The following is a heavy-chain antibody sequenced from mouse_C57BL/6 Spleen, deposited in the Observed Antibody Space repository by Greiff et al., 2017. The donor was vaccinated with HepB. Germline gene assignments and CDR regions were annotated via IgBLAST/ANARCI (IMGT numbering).Heavy chain of an antibody. D-gene: IGHD2-3*01. CDR1: GYTFTDYN. CDR3: AHDGYYWFAY. CDR2: INPNNGGT. V-gene: IGHV1-22*01. J-gene: IGHJ3*01. Sequence: EVQLQQSGPELVKPGASVKMSCKASGYTFTDYNMHWVKQSHGKCLEWIGDINPNNGGTSYNQKFKGKATLTVNKSSSTAYMELRSLTSEDSAVYYCAHDGYYWFAYWGQGALVTVSA.